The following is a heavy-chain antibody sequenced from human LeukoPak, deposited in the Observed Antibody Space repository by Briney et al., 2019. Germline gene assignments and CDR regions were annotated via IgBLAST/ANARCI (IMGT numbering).Heavy chain of an antibody. J-gene: IGHJ4*02. V-gene: IGHV3-15*01. CDR2: IKRKTDGGTT. D-gene: IGHD3-10*01. CDR1: GFTFSNAW. Sequence: PGGSLSLSCAASGFTFSNAWMCWVRQAPGEGLEWVGRIKRKTDGGTTDYAAPAKGRFIISRDDSKNMVYLEMDSLETEDTAVYYCATTRVTKVYYWGQGILVTVSS. CDR3: ATTRVTKVYY.